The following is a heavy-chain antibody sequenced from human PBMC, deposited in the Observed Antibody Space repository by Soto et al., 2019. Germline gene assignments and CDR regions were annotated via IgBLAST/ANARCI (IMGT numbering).Heavy chain of an antibody. D-gene: IGHD2-2*02. CDR1: GYMFTTYG. V-gene: IGHV1-18*01. CDR3: ARERCSSTSCYKGPFCYYGLDV. J-gene: IGHJ6*02. Sequence: ASVKVSCKASGYMFTTYGISWVRQAPGQGLEWMGWISAYNGNTKYAQKLQGRVTMTTDTSTSTAYMELRSLRSDDTAVYYCARERCSSTSCYKGPFCYYGLDVWGQGTTVTVSS. CDR2: ISAYNGNT.